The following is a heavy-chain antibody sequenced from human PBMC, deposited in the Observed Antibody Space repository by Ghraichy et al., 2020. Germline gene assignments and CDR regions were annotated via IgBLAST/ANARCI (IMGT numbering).Heavy chain of an antibody. CDR1: GYTFTDYY. J-gene: IGHJ4*02. CDR3: ARDLYLIAWYFARARSYFDY. V-gene: IGHV1-46*01. Sequence: ASVKVSCKATGYTFTDYYIHWVRQAPGQGLEWMGIINPSGGSTSSAQKFQGRLTMTRDTSTSTVYMELSSLRSEDTAVYYCARDLYLIAWYFARARSYFDYWGQGTLVTVSS. CDR2: INPSGGST. D-gene: IGHD3-10*01.